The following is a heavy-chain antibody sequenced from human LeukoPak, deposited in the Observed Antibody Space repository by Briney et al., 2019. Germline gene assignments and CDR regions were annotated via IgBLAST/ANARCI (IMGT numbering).Heavy chain of an antibody. J-gene: IGHJ5*02. CDR2: IYSGGTT. Sequence: GGSPRLSCAVSGFTVSGNYMSWVRQAPGKGLEWVSLIYSGGTTYYADSVKGRFTISRDNSKNTLYLQMNSLRAEDTAVYYCAKPPGLRRLDPWGQGTLVTVSS. CDR3: AKPPGLRRLDP. V-gene: IGHV3-53*01. D-gene: IGHD5-12*01. CDR1: GFTVSGNY.